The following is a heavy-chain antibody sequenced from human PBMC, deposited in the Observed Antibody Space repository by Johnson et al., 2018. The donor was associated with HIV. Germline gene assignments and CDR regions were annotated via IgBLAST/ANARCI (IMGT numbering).Heavy chain of an antibody. CDR3: AKDQAYFGSGSYADVFDI. D-gene: IGHD3-10*01. CDR1: GFSFGDYY. J-gene: IGHJ3*02. CDR2: ISAFGLTM. Sequence: QVQLVESGGGVVRPGGSLRLSCTASGFSFGDYYMGWIRQAPGKGLEWISYISAFGLTMSYADCVKGRFTISRDNVKNSLHLQMNSLRAEDTALYYCAKDQAYFGSGSYADVFDIWGQGTMVTVSS. V-gene: IGHV3-11*01.